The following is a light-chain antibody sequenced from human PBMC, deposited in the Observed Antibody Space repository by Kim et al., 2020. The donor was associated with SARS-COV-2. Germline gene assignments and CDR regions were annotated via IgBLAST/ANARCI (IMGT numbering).Light chain of an antibody. CDR2: VEGSGSY. CDR1: SGHSNYF. V-gene: IGLV4-60*03. J-gene: IGLJ3*02. CDR3: ETWDSNIQV. Sequence: SVKLTWTLGSGHSNYFIAWHQHQPGKAPRFLMKVEGSGSYNKGGGVPDRFSGSRSGADRYLIISNLHSEDEADYYCETWDSNIQVFGGGTQLTVL.